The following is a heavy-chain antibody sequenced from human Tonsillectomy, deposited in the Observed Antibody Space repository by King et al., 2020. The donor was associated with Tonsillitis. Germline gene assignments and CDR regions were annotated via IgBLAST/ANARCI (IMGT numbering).Heavy chain of an antibody. CDR1: GFTFSDYA. V-gene: IGHV3-64D*06. Sequence: VQLVESGGGLVQPGGSLRLSCSASGFTFSDYAMHWVRQAPGKGLEYVSVISNNGDIIYYADSVKGRFTITRDNSKKTLYFQMSSLRIEDTAVYYCGTAVKYWGQGILVTVSS. CDR3: GTAVKY. CDR2: ISNNGDII. J-gene: IGHJ4*02.